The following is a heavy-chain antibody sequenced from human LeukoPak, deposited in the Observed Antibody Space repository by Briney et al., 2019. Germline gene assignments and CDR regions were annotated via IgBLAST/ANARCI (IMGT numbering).Heavy chain of an antibody. D-gene: IGHD2-15*01. CDR1: GGSISSGDYY. V-gene: IGHV4-30-4*01. Sequence: SQTLSLTCTVSGGSISSGDYYWSWIRQPPGKGLEWIGYIYYSGSAYYNPSLKSRVTISVDTSKNQFSLKLSSVTAADTAVYYCARVPYCSGGSCYSNWFDPWGQGTLVTVSS. J-gene: IGHJ5*02. CDR3: ARVPYCSGGSCYSNWFDP. CDR2: IYYSGSA.